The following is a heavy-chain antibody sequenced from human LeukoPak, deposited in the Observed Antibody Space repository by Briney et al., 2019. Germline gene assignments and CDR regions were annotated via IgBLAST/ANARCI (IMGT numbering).Heavy chain of an antibody. D-gene: IGHD6-19*01. CDR3: ARVMSGAVAGTRDAFDI. J-gene: IGHJ3*02. Sequence: GASVKVSCKASGGTFSSYAISWVRQAPGQGLEWMGGIIPIFGTANYAQKLQGRVTMTTDTSTSTAYMELRSLRSDDTAVYYCARVMSGAVAGTRDAFDIWGQGTMVTVSS. CDR2: IIPIFGTA. CDR1: GGTFSSYA. V-gene: IGHV1-69*05.